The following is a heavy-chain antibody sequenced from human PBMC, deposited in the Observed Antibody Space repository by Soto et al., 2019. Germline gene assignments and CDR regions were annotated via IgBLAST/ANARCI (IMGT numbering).Heavy chain of an antibody. CDR1: GGSISSYY. J-gene: IGHJ4*02. Sequence: SETLSLTCTVSGGSISSYYWSWIRQPPGKGLEWIGYIYYSGSTNYNPSLKSRVTISVDTSENQFSLKLSSVTAADTAVYYCARIGYCISTSCYTSNHFDYWGQGTLVTVSS. D-gene: IGHD2-2*02. CDR3: ARIGYCISTSCYTSNHFDY. CDR2: IYYSGST. V-gene: IGHV4-59*01.